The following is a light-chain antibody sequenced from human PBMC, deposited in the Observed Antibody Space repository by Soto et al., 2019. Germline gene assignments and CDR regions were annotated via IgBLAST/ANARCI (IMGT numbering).Light chain of an antibody. V-gene: IGKV3-11*01. CDR2: DAS. CDR3: QQRSNWPPT. Sequence: EIVMTQSPATLSVSPGERATLSCRASQSISSNLAWYQQKLGQAPRLLIYDASNRATGIPARFSGSGSGTDFTLTISSLEPEDFAVYYCQQRSNWPPTFGGGTKVDIK. CDR1: QSISSN. J-gene: IGKJ4*01.